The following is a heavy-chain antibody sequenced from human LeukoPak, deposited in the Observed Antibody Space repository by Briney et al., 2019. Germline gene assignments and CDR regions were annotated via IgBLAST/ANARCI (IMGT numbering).Heavy chain of an antibody. D-gene: IGHD1-26*01. CDR3: ARTKEPLAEYFQH. V-gene: IGHV1-69*05. CDR2: IIPIFGTA. CDR1: GGTFSSYA. J-gene: IGHJ1*01. Sequence: SVKVSCKATGGTFSSYAISWVRQAPGQGLEWMGRIIPIFGTANYAQKFQGRVTITTDESTSTAYMELSSLRSEDTAVYYCARTKEPLAEYFQHWGQGTLVTVSS.